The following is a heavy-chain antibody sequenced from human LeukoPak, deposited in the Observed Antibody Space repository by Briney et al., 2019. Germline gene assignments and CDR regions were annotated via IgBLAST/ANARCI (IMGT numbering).Heavy chain of an antibody. Sequence: GASVKVSCKASGYTFTGYCIHWVRQAPGQGLEWMGRINPDSDGTNYAQKFQGRVTMTRDTSISTAYMELTSLRSDDTAVYFCARGDRPGDAFDLWGQGTMVTVSS. V-gene: IGHV1-2*06. D-gene: IGHD1-14*01. CDR2: INPDSDGT. CDR1: GYTFTGYC. J-gene: IGHJ3*01. CDR3: ARGDRPGDAFDL.